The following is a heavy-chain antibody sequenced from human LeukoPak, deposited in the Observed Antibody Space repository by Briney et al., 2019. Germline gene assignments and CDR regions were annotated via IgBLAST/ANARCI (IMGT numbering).Heavy chain of an antibody. CDR1: GGSVSSGSYY. J-gene: IGHJ4*02. D-gene: IGHD4-17*01. CDR2: IYYSGST. V-gene: IGHV4-61*01. CDR3: ARVRLDDYGDPRRDYFDY. Sequence: SETLSLTCTVSGGSVSSGSYYWSWIRQPPGKGLEWIGYIYYSGSTNYNPSLKSRVTISVDTSKSQFSLKLSSVTAADTAVYYCARVRLDDYGDPRRDYFDYWGQGTLVTVYS.